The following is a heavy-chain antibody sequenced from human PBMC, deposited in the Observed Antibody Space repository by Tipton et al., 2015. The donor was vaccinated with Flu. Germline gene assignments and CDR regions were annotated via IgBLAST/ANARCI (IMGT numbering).Heavy chain of an antibody. CDR2: MNPDSGHT. J-gene: IGHJ6*02. D-gene: IGHD5-18*01. CDR1: GYTFTSYD. V-gene: IGHV1-8*01. CDR3: ARGPTAIVDYGMDV. Sequence: QVQLVQSGPEVKKPGASVKVSCKASGYTFTSYDINWVRQATGQGLEWMGWMNPDSGHTDYARKFQGRVTMTRNTSTSTAYMELSGLRSEDTAVYYCARGPTAIVDYGMDVWDQGP.